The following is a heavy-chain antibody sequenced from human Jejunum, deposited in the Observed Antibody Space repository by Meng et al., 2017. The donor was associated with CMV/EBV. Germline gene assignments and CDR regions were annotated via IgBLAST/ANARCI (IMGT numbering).Heavy chain of an antibody. Sequence: SGYTFSNYAIHWVRQAPGQTFGWLGWFNPVNGHTYVSQKFGGRLTFARDTSATTAYMDFNTLRSEDTAIYYCARHWNGQGETVYFDYWGQGTLVTVSS. J-gene: IGHJ4*02. CDR3: ARHWNGQGETVYFDY. D-gene: IGHD1-1*01. V-gene: IGHV1-3*01. CDR1: GYTFSNYA. CDR2: FNPVNGHT.